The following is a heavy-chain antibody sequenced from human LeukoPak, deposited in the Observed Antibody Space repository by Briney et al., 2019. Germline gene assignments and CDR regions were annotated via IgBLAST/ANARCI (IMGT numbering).Heavy chain of an antibody. J-gene: IGHJ4*02. V-gene: IGHV4-59*01. CDR2: IYYSGTT. Sequence: PSQTLPLTCTVSGGSISTYYWSWIRQPPGKGLEWIGYIYYSGTTNYNPSLNSRVTISVDTSKNQFSLKLTSVTAADTALYYCARGGGNFDYWGQGTLVTVSS. CDR1: GGSISTYY. CDR3: ARGGGNFDY. D-gene: IGHD2-15*01.